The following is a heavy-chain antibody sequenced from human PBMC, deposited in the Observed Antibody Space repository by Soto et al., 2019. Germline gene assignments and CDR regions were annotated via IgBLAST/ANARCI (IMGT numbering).Heavy chain of an antibody. J-gene: IGHJ4*02. CDR2: INPVDSDI. CDR1: GYSCTSNW. V-gene: IGHV5-51*01. Sequence: GESLKISCQGFGYSCTSNWIGWVRQMPGKGLEWMGIINPVDSDIKYSPSFQGQVTISADKSIDTTYLQWSSLKASDTAMYYCARHQRDDGSSKIDCWGQGTQVTVSS. CDR3: ARHQRDDGSSKIDC. D-gene: IGHD3-10*01.